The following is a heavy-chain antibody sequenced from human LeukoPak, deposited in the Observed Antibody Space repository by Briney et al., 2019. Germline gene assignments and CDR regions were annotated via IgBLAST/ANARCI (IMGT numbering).Heavy chain of an antibody. J-gene: IGHJ4*02. CDR2: INGDGSGT. CDR3: ARDAYSAASGDRTPDL. Sequence: PGGSLRLSCAASGFTFSNHGMLWVRQAPGGGLAWVSRINGDGSGTTYADSVEGRFTVSRDNAKNTLYLQMSGLRAEDTAVYFCARDAYSAASGDRTPDLWGPGTLVTVYS. D-gene: IGHD6-13*01. V-gene: IGHV3-74*01. CDR1: GFTFSNHG.